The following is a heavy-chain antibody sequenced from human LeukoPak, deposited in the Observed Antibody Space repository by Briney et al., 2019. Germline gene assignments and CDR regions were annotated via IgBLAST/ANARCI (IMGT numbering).Heavy chain of an antibody. CDR3: AKDRHSSSWYGDY. D-gene: IGHD6-13*01. J-gene: IGHJ4*02. CDR2: ISGSGGST. CDR1: GFTFSSYA. V-gene: IGHV3-23*01. Sequence: GGSLRLSCAASGFTFSSYAMSWVRQAPGKGLEWVSAISGSGGSTYYADSVKGRFTISRDNSKNTLYLQMNSLSAEDTAVYYCAKDRHSSSWYGDYWGQGTLVTVSS.